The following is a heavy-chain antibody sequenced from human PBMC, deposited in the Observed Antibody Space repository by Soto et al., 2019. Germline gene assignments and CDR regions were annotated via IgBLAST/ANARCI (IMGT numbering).Heavy chain of an antibody. V-gene: IGHV3-23*01. CDR2: ISSGGGST. D-gene: IGHD6-19*01. CDR1: GFTFSSYA. CDR3: AKGPYSSGYNWFDP. J-gene: IGHJ5*02. Sequence: EVQLLESGGGLVQPGGSLRLSCAASGFTFSSYAMNWVRQAPGKGLEWVSAISSGGGSTFYADSVRGRFTISRDNSKNTLYLQMNSLRAEDTAVYYCAKGPYSSGYNWFDPWGQGTLVTVSS.